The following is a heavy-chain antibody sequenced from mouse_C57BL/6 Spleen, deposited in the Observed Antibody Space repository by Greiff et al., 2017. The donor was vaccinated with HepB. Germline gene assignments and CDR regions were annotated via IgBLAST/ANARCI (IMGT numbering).Heavy chain of an antibody. CDR3: ARSRRDYDYDGTWFAY. D-gene: IGHD2-4*01. CDR2: IGPSDSYT. J-gene: IGHJ3*01. Sequence: QVQLQQSGAELVMPGASVKLSCKASGYTFTSYWMHWVKQRPGQGLEWIGEIGPSDSYTNYNQKFKGKSTLTVDTSSSTAYMQLSSLTSEDSAVYYCARSRRDYDYDGTWFAYWGQGTLVTVSA. CDR1: GYTFTSYW. V-gene: IGHV1-69*01.